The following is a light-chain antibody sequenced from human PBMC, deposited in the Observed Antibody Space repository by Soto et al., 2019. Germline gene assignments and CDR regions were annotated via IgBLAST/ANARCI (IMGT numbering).Light chain of an antibody. CDR1: QSVADN. Sequence: EVVMTQSPATLPVSPEERVTLSCRSSQSVADNLAWFQQKPGQGPRLLIYGASTRATGIPARFSGSGSETDFTLTVSSLRSEDSAVYYCQQYNYWPITFGQGTRLEIK. V-gene: IGKV3-15*01. CDR3: QQYNYWPIT. J-gene: IGKJ5*01. CDR2: GAS.